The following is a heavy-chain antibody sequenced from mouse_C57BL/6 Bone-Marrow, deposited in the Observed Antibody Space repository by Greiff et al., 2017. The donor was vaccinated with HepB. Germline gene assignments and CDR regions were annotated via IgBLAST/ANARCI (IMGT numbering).Heavy chain of an antibody. D-gene: IGHD1-1*01. CDR1: GYAFSSSW. Sequence: VKLQESGPELVKPGASVKISCKASGYAFSSSWMNWVKQRPGKGLEWIGRIYPGDGDTNYNGKFKGKATLTADKSSSTAYMQLSSLTSEDSAVYFCARPPYYYGSSYPLYAMDYWGQGTSVTVSS. CDR2: IYPGDGDT. V-gene: IGHV1-82*01. CDR3: ARPPYYYGSSYPLYAMDY. J-gene: IGHJ4*01.